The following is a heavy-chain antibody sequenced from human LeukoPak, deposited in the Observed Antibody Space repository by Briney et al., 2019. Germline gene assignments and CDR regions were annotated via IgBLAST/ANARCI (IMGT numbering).Heavy chain of an antibody. CDR3: ANSHYCSSTSFYAFDI. J-gene: IGHJ3*02. D-gene: IGHD2-2*01. Sequence: GGSLRLSCAASGFTFSSYGMHWVRQAPGKGLEWVAFIRYDGSNKYYADSVKGRFTISRANSKNTLYLQMNSLRAEDTAVYYCANSHYCSSTSFYAFDIWGQGTMVTVSS. CDR2: IRYDGSNK. V-gene: IGHV3-30*02. CDR1: GFTFSSYG.